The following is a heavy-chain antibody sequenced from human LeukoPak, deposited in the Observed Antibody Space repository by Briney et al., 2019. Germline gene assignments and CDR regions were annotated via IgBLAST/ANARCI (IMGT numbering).Heavy chain of an antibody. J-gene: IGHJ5*02. Sequence: SETLSLTCTVSGGSISSSSYYWGWIRQPPGKGLEWIGSIYYSGSTYYNPSLKSRVTISVDTSKNQFSLKLSSVTAADTAVYYCARRRTTQLGIAVAGRLRHNWFDPWGQGTLVTVSS. CDR3: ARRRTTQLGIAVAGRLRHNWFDP. V-gene: IGHV4-39*07. CDR2: IYYSGST. CDR1: GGSISSSSYY. D-gene: IGHD6-19*01.